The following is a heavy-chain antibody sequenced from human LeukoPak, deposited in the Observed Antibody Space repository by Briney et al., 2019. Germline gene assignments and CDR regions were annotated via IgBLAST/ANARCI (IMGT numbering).Heavy chain of an antibody. CDR1: GFTFSSYA. Sequence: AGGSLRLSCAASGFTFSSYAMHWVRQAPGKGLEWVSSISSSSSYIYYADSVKGRFTISRDNAKNSLYLQMNSLRAEDTAVYYCARLEDGYSSGWYVYWGQGTLVTVSS. CDR3: ARLEDGYSSGWYVY. J-gene: IGHJ4*02. D-gene: IGHD6-19*01. V-gene: IGHV3-21*01. CDR2: ISSSSSYI.